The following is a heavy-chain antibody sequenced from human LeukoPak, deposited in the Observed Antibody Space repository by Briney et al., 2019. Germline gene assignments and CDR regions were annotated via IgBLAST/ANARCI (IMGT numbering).Heavy chain of an antibody. CDR2: IKEDGSDK. CDR3: ARNSGWFRFDY. Sequence: GGSLRLSCAASGFTFSNYWMDWVRQSPGKGLEWVANIKEDGSDKYYVDSVKGRFTISRDNAKNSLYLQMNSLRAEDTAVYYCARNSGWFRFDYWGREPWSPSPQ. V-gene: IGHV3-7*03. J-gene: IGHJ4*02. D-gene: IGHD6-19*01. CDR1: GFTFSNYW.